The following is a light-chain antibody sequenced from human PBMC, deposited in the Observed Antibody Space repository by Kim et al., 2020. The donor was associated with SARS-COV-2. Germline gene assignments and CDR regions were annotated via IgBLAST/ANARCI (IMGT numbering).Light chain of an antibody. CDR3: QTHDTGGVV. V-gene: IGLV4-69*01. J-gene: IGLJ2*01. CDR2: LYSDGSQ. CDR1: SGHSTYA. Sequence: ASAKLTSTRRSGHSTYAIEWHQQQPEKAPRFLTKLYSDGSQIRGDGIPDRFSGSSSGAERYLTISSLQSEDEADYYCQTHDTGGVVFGGGTQLTVL.